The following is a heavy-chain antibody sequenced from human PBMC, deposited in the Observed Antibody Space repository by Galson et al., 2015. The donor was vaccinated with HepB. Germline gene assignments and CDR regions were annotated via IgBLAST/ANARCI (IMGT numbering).Heavy chain of an antibody. CDR3: ARVGDMGTHDAFDI. CDR1: GFTFSSYS. Sequence: SLRLSCAASGFTFSSYSMNWVRQAPGKGLEWVSYISSSSSYTNYADSVKGRFTISRDNAKNSLYLQMDSLRAEDTAVYYCARVGDMGTHDAFDIWGQGTMVTVSS. D-gene: IGHD3-16*01. CDR2: ISSSSSYT. J-gene: IGHJ3*02. V-gene: IGHV3-21*05.